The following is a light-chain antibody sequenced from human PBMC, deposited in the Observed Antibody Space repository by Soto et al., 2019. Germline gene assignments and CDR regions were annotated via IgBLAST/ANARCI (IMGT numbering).Light chain of an antibody. CDR3: QQSHSNAIT. V-gene: IGKV1-39*01. Sequence: DSQMTQSPSSLSASVGDRVSITCRASQRIRYYLNWDQQKPGKAPKLLINAASILQSGVPSRFSGSGSGTDFTLTISSLQPEDSATYYCQQSHSNAITFGQGKRLEIK. CDR1: QRIRYY. J-gene: IGKJ5*01. CDR2: AAS.